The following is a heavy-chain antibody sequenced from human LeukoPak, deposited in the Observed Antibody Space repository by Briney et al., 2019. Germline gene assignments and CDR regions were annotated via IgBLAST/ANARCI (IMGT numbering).Heavy chain of an antibody. CDR2: IIPIFGTA. J-gene: IGHJ6*02. CDR1: GGTFSSYA. Sequence: SVKVSCKASGGTFSSYAISWVRQAPGQGLEWMGGIIPIFGTANYAQKFQGRVTITADESTSTAYMELSSLRSEDTAVYYCARDRFDRSSTSCFGIYGVDVWGQGTTVTVSS. D-gene: IGHD2-2*01. V-gene: IGHV1-69*13. CDR3: ARDRFDRSSTSCFGIYGVDV.